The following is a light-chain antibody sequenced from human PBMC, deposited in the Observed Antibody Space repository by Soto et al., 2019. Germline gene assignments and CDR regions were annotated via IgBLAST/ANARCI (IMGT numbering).Light chain of an antibody. Sequence: DIQMTQSPSAMSASVGDRVTITCRASQGISNHLVWFQQRPGKVPKRIIYDASSLQTGVPSRFSGSGSGTDFTLTISSLQPEDFATYYCLQHTNFPLTFGQGTRLEAK. CDR1: QGISNH. V-gene: IGKV1-17*03. J-gene: IGKJ5*01. CDR3: LQHTNFPLT. CDR2: DAS.